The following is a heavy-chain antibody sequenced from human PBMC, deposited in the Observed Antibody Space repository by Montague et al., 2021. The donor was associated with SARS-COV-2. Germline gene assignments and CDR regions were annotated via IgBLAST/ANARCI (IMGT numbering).Heavy chain of an antibody. D-gene: IGHD3-22*01. CDR1: GGSISSGGYY. CDR3: ARSPEPMIILIITSLNWYFDL. CDR2: IYYSGST. J-gene: IGHJ2*01. Sequence: TLSLTCTVSGGSISSGGYYWSWIRQHPGKGLEWIGYIYYSGSTYYNPSLKSRVTISVDTSKNQFSLKMSSVTAADTAVYDCARSPEPMIILIITSLNWYFDLWGRGTLVTVSS. V-gene: IGHV4-31*03.